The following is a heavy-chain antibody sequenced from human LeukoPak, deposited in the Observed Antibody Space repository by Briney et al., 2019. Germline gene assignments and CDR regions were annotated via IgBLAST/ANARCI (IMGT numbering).Heavy chain of an antibody. D-gene: IGHD6-6*01. V-gene: IGHV3-20*04. CDR2: INWNGGST. CDR3: ARASIAARRASYYFDY. Sequence: GGSLRLSCAASGFTFDDYGMSWVRQAPGKGLEWVSGINWNGGSTGYADSVKGRFTISRDNAKNSLYLQMNSLRAEDTALYYCARASIAARRASYYFDYWGQGTLVTVSS. CDR1: GFTFDDYG. J-gene: IGHJ4*02.